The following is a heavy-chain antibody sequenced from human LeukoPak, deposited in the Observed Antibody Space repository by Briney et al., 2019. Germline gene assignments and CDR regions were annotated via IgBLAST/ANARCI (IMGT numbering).Heavy chain of an antibody. Sequence: SETLSLTCTVSGGSISSYYWSWIRQPPGKGLEWIGYIYYSGSTNYNPSLKSRVTISVDTSKNQLSLKLSSVTAADTAVYYCAGLVWGGASGIEDWFDPWGQGTLVTVSS. J-gene: IGHJ5*02. CDR3: AGLVWGGASGIEDWFDP. D-gene: IGHD2-21*01. CDR1: GGSISSYY. V-gene: IGHV4-59*01. CDR2: IYYSGST.